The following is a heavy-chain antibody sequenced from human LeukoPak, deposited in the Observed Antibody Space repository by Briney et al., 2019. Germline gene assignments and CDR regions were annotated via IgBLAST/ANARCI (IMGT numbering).Heavy chain of an antibody. V-gene: IGHV4-59*08. Sequence: SETLSLTCNVSGGSISSHYWSWIRQPPGKGLEWIGYIYYSGSTNYNPSLKSRVTISLDTSKNQFSLKLSSVTAADTAVYYCARHGRSGYSTSWYDYWGQGTLVTVSP. D-gene: IGHD6-13*01. CDR3: ARHGRSGYSTSWYDY. CDR2: IYYSGST. CDR1: GGSISSHY. J-gene: IGHJ4*02.